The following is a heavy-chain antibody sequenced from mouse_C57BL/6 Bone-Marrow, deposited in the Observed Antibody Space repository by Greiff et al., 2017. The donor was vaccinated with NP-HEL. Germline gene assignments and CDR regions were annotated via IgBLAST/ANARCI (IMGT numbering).Heavy chain of an antibody. D-gene: IGHD2-4*01. CDR1: GFTFSSYG. CDR2: ISSGGSDT. J-gene: IGHJ3*01. V-gene: IGHV5-6*01. CDR3: ASPYDYDVAWFAY. Sequence: EVKVVESGGDLVKPGGSLKLSCAASGFTFSSYGMSWVRQTPDKRLEWVATISSGGSDTYYPDSVQGRFTISRDNAKNTLYLQMSSLKSEDTAMYYCASPYDYDVAWFAYWGQGTLVTVSA.